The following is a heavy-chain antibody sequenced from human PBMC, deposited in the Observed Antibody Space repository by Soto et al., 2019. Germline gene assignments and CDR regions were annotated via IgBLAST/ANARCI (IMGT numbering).Heavy chain of an antibody. CDR2: INKDGSEK. Sequence: EVQVVESGGGLVQPGGSLRLSCAASGFTFTSYWMTWVRQAPGRGLEWVANINKDGSEKSYVDSVKGRFTISRDNAKRSLYLKMNSLRADDTAVYYCVREIASRLWGKGTTVIVSS. D-gene: IGHD2-21*01. CDR1: GFTFTSYW. V-gene: IGHV3-7*01. CDR3: VREIASRL. J-gene: IGHJ6*04.